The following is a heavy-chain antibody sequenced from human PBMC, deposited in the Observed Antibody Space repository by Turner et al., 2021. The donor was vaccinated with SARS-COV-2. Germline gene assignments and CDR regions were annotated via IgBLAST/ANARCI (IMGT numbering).Heavy chain of an antibody. CDR2: ISSSSSYI. CDR1: GFTFSSFG. D-gene: IGHD3-22*01. Sequence: EAQLVESGGGLVKPGGPLRVSCAASGFTFSSFGMNWVRQAPGKGLEWVSSISSSSSYIYYADSLKGRFTNSRNNAKNSVYLQMNSLRAEDTAVYYCAREKPGFDSSGYYPDAFDIWGQGTMVTVSS. J-gene: IGHJ3*02. V-gene: IGHV3-21*06. CDR3: AREKPGFDSSGYYPDAFDI.